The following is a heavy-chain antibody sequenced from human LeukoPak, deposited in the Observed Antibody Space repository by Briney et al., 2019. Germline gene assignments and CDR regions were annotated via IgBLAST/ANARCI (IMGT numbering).Heavy chain of an antibody. CDR2: IYYSGST. D-gene: IGHD3-3*01. V-gene: IGHV4-31*03. J-gene: IGHJ4*02. CDR1: GGSISSGGYY. Sequence: SETLSLTRTVSGGSISSGGYYWSWIRQHPGKGLEWIGYIYYSGSTYYNPSLKSRVTISVDTSKNQFSLKLSSVTAADTAVYYCARGVNYYDFWSGFDYWGQGTLVTVSS. CDR3: ARGVNYYDFWSGFDY.